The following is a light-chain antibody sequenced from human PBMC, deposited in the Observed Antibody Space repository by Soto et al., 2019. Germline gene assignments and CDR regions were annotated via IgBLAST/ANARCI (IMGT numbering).Light chain of an antibody. CDR2: LNSDGSH. J-gene: IGLJ3*02. Sequence: QLVLTQSPSASASLGASVKLTCTLISGHSSYAIAWHQQQPEKGHRYLMKLNSDGSHSKGDGIPDRFSGSSSGAERYLPVSSLQSEDEADDYCQIWGTCIVVFGGGTQLTVL. CDR1: SGHSSYA. CDR3: QIWGTCIVV. V-gene: IGLV4-69*01.